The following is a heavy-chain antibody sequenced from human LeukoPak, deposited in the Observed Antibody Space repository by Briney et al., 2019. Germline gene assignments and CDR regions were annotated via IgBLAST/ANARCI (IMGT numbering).Heavy chain of an antibody. CDR1: GFTFSDAW. CDR3: TTWTSH. Sequence: GGSLRLSCAASGFTFSDAWMTWVRQAPGKGLEWVGLIKSKTAGGTTEYAAPVKDRFTISRDDSKNTLYLQMNSLKTGDTAVYYCTTWTSHWGQGTLVTVSS. CDR2: IKSKTAGGTT. V-gene: IGHV3-15*01. J-gene: IGHJ4*02. D-gene: IGHD3/OR15-3a*01.